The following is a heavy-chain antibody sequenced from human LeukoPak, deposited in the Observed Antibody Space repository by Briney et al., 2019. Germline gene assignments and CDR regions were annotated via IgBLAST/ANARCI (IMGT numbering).Heavy chain of an antibody. CDR3: AKGGKWDVTPFDY. CDR1: EFAFSTYN. D-gene: IGHD1-26*01. Sequence: PGGSLRLSCAASEFAFSTYNMNWVRQAPGKGLEWVSYISTGSSTTYYADSVKGRFTISRDNSKNTLYLQVNSLRAEDTAVYYCAKGGKWDVTPFDYWGQGTLVTVSS. CDR2: ISTGSSTT. V-gene: IGHV3-48*01. J-gene: IGHJ4*02.